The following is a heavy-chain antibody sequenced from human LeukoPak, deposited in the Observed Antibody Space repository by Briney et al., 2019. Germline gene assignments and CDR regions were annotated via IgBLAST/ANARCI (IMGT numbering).Heavy chain of an antibody. V-gene: IGHV1-18*01. CDR3: AREARDDILTGYYPHYFDY. Sequence: GASVKVSCKASGYTFTSYGISWVRQAPGQGLEWMGWISAYNGNTNYAQKLQGRVTMTTDTSTSTAYMELRSLRSDDTAVYYCAREARDDILTGYYPHYFDYWGQGTLVTVSS. CDR2: ISAYNGNT. J-gene: IGHJ4*02. CDR1: GYTFTSYG. D-gene: IGHD3-9*01.